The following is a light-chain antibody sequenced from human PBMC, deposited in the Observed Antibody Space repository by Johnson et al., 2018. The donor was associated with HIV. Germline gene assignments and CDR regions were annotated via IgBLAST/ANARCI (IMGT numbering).Light chain of an antibody. CDR1: SSNIGNNY. CDR2: DND. CDR3: GTWDDSLSTGGG. V-gene: IGLV1-51*01. J-gene: IGLJ1*01. Sequence: QSVLTQPPSVSAAPGQKVTISCSGSSSNIGNNYVSWYQQLPGTGPKLLIYDNDKRPSGIPDRFSGSKSGTSATLGITGLPTGDQADYYCGTWDDSLSTGGGFGAGTKVTVL.